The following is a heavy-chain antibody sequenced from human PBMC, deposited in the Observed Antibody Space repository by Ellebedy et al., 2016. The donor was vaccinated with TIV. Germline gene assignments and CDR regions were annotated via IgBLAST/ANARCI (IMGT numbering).Heavy chain of an antibody. CDR3: TRDNSGWSRDY. V-gene: IGHV3-69-1*01. D-gene: IGHD6-19*01. CDR2: FGVSDDI. J-gene: IGHJ4*02. CDR1: GFTFSQKS. Sequence: PGGSLRLSCTASGFTFSQKSMSWVRQSPGKGLEWVSTFGVSDDIYYADSVRGTFTIARDNAKNSVYLQMNSLRVDDTALYYCTRDNSGWSRDYWGQGTLVTVSS.